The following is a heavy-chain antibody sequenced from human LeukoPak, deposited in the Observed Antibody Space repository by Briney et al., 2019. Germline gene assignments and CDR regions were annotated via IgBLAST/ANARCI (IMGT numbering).Heavy chain of an antibody. D-gene: IGHD3-10*01. J-gene: IGHJ2*01. V-gene: IGHV3-21*01. CDR2: ISSSSSYI. CDR3: ARDPITKYFDL. CDR1: GFTSSSYS. Sequence: GGSLRLSCAASGFTSSSYSMNWVRQAPGKGLEWVSSISSSSSYIYYADSVKGRFTISRDNAKNSLYLQMNSLRAEDTAVYYCARDPITKYFDLWGRGTLVTVSS.